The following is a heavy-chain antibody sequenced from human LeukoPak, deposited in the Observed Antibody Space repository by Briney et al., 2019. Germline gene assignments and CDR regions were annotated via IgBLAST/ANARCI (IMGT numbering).Heavy chain of an antibody. D-gene: IGHD3-22*01. V-gene: IGHV4-61*01. CDR1: GASVSSGNYY. CDR3: ARGGGSTDYYDSSGYF. J-gene: IGHJ4*02. CDR2: VRSSGSS. Sequence: PSETLSLTCTVSGASVSSGNYYWSWIRQPPGEGLEWLGYVRSSGSSNHNPSLKSRVAILVDTSKNQFSLKLSSVTAADTAVYYCARGGGSTDYYDSSGYFWGQGTLVTVSS.